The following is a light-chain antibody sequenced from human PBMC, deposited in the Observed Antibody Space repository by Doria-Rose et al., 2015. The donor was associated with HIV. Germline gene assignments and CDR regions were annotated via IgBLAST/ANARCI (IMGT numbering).Light chain of an antibody. Sequence: DIRLTQSPSTLSASVGDRVTITCRASQSISNRLAWYQQKPGQAPKLLIYKASTLQSGVPSRFRGSGSGTEFTLTINSLQPDDFATYYCQHFDKYFSWTFGHGTKVDIK. V-gene: IGKV1-5*03. CDR3: QHFDKYFSWT. CDR2: KAS. CDR1: QSISNR. J-gene: IGKJ1*01.